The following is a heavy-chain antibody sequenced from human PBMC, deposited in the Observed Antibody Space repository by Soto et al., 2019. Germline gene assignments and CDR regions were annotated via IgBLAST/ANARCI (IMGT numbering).Heavy chain of an antibody. D-gene: IGHD1-26*01. CDR1: GGSISSYY. V-gene: IGHV4-59*12. CDR3: AILAHGKFDY. CDR2: IYYSGST. Sequence: PSETLSLTCTVSGGSISSYYWSWIRQPPGKGLEWIGCIYYSGSTNYNPSLKSRVTISVDTSKNMMYLQMNSLRGEDTAVYYCAILAHGKFDYWGQGALVTVSS. J-gene: IGHJ4*02.